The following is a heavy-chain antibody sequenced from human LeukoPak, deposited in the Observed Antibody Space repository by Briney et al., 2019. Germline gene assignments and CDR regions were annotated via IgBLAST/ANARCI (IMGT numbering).Heavy chain of an antibody. D-gene: IGHD3-22*01. Sequence: ASVKVSCKASGYTFTGYYMHWVRQAPGQGLEWMGRINPNSGGTNYAQKFQGRVTMTRDTSISTAYMELSRLRSDDTAVYYCARDAEVYYGSSGYFDYWGQGTLVTVSS. V-gene: IGHV1-2*06. CDR1: GYTFTGYY. CDR2: INPNSGGT. CDR3: ARDAEVYYGSSGYFDY. J-gene: IGHJ4*02.